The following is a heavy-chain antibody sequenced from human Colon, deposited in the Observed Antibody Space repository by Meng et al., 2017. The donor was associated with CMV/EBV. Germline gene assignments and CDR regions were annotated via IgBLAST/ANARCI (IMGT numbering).Heavy chain of an antibody. Sequence: ASVKVSCKASGYPFATYAISWVRQAPGQGLEWVGWINVNTGNTNYAQKVQDRVTMTTDTSTSTAYMELRRLRSEDTAVYYCARGAWFGELWGYWGQGTLVTVSS. J-gene: IGHJ4*02. CDR1: GYPFATYA. D-gene: IGHD3-10*01. CDR2: INVNTGNT. V-gene: IGHV1-18*01. CDR3: ARGAWFGELWGY.